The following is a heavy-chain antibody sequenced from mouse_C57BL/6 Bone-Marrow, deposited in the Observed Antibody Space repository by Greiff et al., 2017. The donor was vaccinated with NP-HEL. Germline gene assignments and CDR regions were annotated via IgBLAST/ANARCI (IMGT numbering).Heavy chain of an antibody. CDR3: ARRGWLLPWHFDV. CDR1: GYTFTSYW. Sequence: VQLQQPGAELVMPGASVKLSCKASGYTFTSYWMHWVKQRPGQGLEWIGEIDPSDSYTNYNQKFKGKSTLTVDKSSSTAYMQLSSLTSEDSAVYYCARRGWLLPWHFDVWGTGTTVTVSS. CDR2: IDPSDSYT. V-gene: IGHV1-69*01. D-gene: IGHD2-3*01. J-gene: IGHJ1*03.